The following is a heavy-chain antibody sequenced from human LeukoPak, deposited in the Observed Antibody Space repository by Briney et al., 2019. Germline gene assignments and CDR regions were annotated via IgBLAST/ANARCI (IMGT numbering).Heavy chain of an antibody. CDR3: ANFPTARPSDY. CDR2: ISGSGGST. V-gene: IGHV3-23*01. J-gene: IGHJ4*02. D-gene: IGHD6-6*01. CDR1: GFTFSSYA. Sequence: RGSLRLSCAASGFTFSSYAMSWVRQAPGKGLEWVSAISGSGGSTYYADSVKGRFTISRGNSKNTLYLQMNSLRAEDMAVYYCANFPTARPSDYWGQGTLVTGSS.